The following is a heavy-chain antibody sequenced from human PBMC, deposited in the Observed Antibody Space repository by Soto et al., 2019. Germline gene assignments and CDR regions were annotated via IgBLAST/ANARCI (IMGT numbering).Heavy chain of an antibody. CDR3: AKAMGGYYYDSSGYSSYYGMDV. Sequence: QVQLVESGGGVVQPGRSLRLSCAASGFTFSSYGMHWVRQAPGKGLEWVSFISYDGSNKYYADSVKGRFTISRDNSKNTLYLQMNSLRAEDMAVYYCAKAMGGYYYDSSGYSSYYGMDVWGQGTTVTVSS. D-gene: IGHD3-22*01. V-gene: IGHV3-30*18. CDR2: ISYDGSNK. J-gene: IGHJ6*02. CDR1: GFTFSSYG.